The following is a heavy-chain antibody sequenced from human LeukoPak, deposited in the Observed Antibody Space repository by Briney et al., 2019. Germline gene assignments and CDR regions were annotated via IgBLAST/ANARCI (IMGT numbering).Heavy chain of an antibody. CDR2: IHYSGGIT. Sequence: SETLSLTCTVSGGSISSYYWSWIRQPPGKGLEWIGYIHYSGGITYYNPSLKSRVTISVDTSKNQFSLSLSSVTAADTAVYYCARDLAGSSWYITWGQGTLVTVSS. CDR3: ARDLAGSSWYIT. J-gene: IGHJ4*02. D-gene: IGHD6-13*01. CDR1: GGSISSYY. V-gene: IGHV4-59*12.